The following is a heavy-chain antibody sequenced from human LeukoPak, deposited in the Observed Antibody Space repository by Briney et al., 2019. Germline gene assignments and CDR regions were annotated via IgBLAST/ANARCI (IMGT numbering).Heavy chain of an antibody. J-gene: IGHJ4*02. D-gene: IGHD2-15*01. V-gene: IGHV4-59*01. CDR2: IYYSGST. CDR1: GGSISSYY. CDR3: ASRPCSGGSCYFDY. Sequence: SETLSLTCTVSGGSISSYYWSWIRQPPGKGLEWIGYIYYSGSTNYNPSLKSRVTISVDTSKNQFSLKLSSVTAADTAVYYCASRPCSGGSCYFDYWGQGTLVTVSS.